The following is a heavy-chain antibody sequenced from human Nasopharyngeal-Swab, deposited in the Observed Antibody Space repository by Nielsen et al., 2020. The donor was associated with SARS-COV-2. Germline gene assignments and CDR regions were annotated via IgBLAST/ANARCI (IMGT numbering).Heavy chain of an antibody. CDR3: ARGDWGHFDY. CDR2: TYYRSKWYN. D-gene: IGHD7-27*01. Sequence: WIRQSPSRGLERLGRTYYRSKWYNDYAESVKSRVTISPDTSKNQVSLQLNSVTPEDTGVYYCARGDWGHFDYWGQGTLVTVSS. V-gene: IGHV6-1*01. J-gene: IGHJ4*02.